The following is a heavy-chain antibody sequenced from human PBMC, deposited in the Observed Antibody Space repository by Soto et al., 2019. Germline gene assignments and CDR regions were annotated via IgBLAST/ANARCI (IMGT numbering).Heavy chain of an antibody. CDR1: GYTFTSYG. J-gene: IGHJ6*02. Sequence: GASVKVSCKASGYTFTSYGISWVRQAPGQGLEWMGWISAYDGNTNYAQKLQGRVTMTTDTSTSTAYMELRSLRSDDTAVYYCARAPPKWGSSSPNYYYGMDVWGQGTTVTVSS. CDR2: ISAYDGNT. V-gene: IGHV1-18*01. D-gene: IGHD6-6*01. CDR3: ARAPPKWGSSSPNYYYGMDV.